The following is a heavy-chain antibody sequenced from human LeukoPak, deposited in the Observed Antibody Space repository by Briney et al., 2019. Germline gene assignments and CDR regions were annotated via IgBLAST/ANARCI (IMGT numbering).Heavy chain of an antibody. J-gene: IGHJ3*02. V-gene: IGHV4-39*01. CDR2: IYYSGST. D-gene: IGHD3-22*01. Sequence: PSETLSLTWSVSGGSIRSISYFCRWVCQPPGKWLEWIGRIYYSGSTYYNPSLKSRVTISVDTSKNQFSLKLSPVTAADTAVYFCARGPYSYDSPGAFDIWGQGTMVTVSS. CDR1: GGSIRSISYF. CDR3: ARGPYSYDSPGAFDI.